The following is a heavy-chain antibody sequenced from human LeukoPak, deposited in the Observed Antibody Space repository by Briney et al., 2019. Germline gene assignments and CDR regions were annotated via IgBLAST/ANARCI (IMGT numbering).Heavy chain of an antibody. V-gene: IGHV3-30*03. D-gene: IGHD3-10*01. CDR2: ISDDGSKK. CDR3: AIGGGGSGNFYYFDY. J-gene: IGHJ4*02. CDR1: GFTFSNYG. Sequence: GTSLRLSFAASGFTFSNYGMHWVRQAPGKGLEWVAVISDDGSKKYYADSVKGRFTISRDNSKNTLYLQMNSLRAEDAAVYYCAIGGGGSGNFYYFDYWGQGTLVTVSS.